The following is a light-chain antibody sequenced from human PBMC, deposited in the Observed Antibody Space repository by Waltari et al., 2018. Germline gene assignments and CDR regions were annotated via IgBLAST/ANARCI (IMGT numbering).Light chain of an antibody. CDR2: TAS. J-gene: IGKJ2*01. CDR1: QNIDNY. V-gene: IGKV1-39*01. Sequence: DIQMTQSPSSLSASIGDRVTISCRASQNIDNYVNWYKQKPGKAPELLIYTASRLQTGVPSRFSGSSAGTEYTLIIRSLQPEDFATYYCQQSYDTPEKTFGPGTKVEV. CDR3: QQSYDTPEKT.